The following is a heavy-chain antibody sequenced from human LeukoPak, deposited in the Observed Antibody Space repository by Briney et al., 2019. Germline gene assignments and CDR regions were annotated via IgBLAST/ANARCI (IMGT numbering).Heavy chain of an antibody. D-gene: IGHD2-21*01. CDR3: ARVSPMTKSFPQDY. CDR1: GYTFTDYY. CDR2: INPNSGDT. V-gene: IGHV1-2*02. J-gene: IGHJ4*02. Sequence: ASVKVSCKASGYTFTDYYMHWVRQAPGQGLEWMGWINPNSGDTKSAQAFQGRVTMTRDTSVNTAYMELSRLRSDDTAVYYCARVSPMTKSFPQDYWGQGTLITVSS.